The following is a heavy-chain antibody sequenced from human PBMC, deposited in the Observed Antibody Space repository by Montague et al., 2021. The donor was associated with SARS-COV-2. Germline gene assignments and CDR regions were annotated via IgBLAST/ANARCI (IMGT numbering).Heavy chain of an antibody. CDR2: VYGSETT. V-gene: IGHV4-4*02. CDR1: GGSVSSDNW. Sequence: SETLSLTCTVSGGSVSSDNWWTWVRQPPGKGLEWIGEVYGSETTXYNPSLQSRVTISVDKSRNHLSLNLRSVTAADTAMYYYALPLGGARFDPWGQGILVTVSS. J-gene: IGHJ5*02. CDR3: ALPLGGARFDP. D-gene: IGHD1-26*01.